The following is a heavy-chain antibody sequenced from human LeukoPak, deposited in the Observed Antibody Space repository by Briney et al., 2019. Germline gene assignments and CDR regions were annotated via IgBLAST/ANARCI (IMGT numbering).Heavy chain of an antibody. CDR3: AKYGILTGSIWFDP. CDR2: ISGSGGST. D-gene: IGHD3-9*01. Sequence: GGSLRLSCAASGFTFSSYAMSWVRQAPGKGLEWVSAISGSGGSTYYADSVKGRFTISRDNYKNTLYLQMNSLRAEDTAAYYCAKYGILTGSIWFDPWGQGTLVTVSS. V-gene: IGHV3-23*01. CDR1: GFTFSSYA. J-gene: IGHJ5*02.